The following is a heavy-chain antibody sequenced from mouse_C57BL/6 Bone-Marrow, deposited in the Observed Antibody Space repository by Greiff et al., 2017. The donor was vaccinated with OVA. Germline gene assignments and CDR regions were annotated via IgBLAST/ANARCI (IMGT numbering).Heavy chain of an antibody. V-gene: IGHV14-4*01. CDR2: IDPENGDT. CDR3: TTWGWLPPRDVDY. CDR1: GFNIKDDY. D-gene: IGHD2-3*01. Sequence: DVKLVESGAELVRPGASVKLSCTASGFNIKDDYMHWVKQRPEQGLEWIGWIDPENGDTEYASKFQGKATITADTSSNTAYLQLSSLTSEDTAVYYCTTWGWLPPRDVDYWGQGTSVTVSS. J-gene: IGHJ4*01.